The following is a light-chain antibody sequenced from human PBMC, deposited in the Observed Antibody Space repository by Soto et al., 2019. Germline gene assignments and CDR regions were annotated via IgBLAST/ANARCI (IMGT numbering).Light chain of an antibody. CDR2: DAS. J-gene: IGKJ5*01. Sequence: IGLTQSPATQSLSTGERAALSCRASQSVSSYLAWYQQKPGQAPRLLIYDASNRATGIPARFSGSGSGTDFTLTISSLEPEDFAVYYCQQRSNWPPKITFGQGTRLEI. CDR3: QQRSNWPPKIT. CDR1: QSVSSY. V-gene: IGKV3-11*01.